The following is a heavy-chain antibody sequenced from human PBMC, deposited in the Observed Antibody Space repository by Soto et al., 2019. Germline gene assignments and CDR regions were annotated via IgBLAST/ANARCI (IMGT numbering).Heavy chain of an antibody. CDR2: INHSGST. CDR1: GGSFSGYY. Sequence: PSETLSLTCAVYGGSFSGYYWSWIRQPPGKGLEWIGEINHSGSTNYNPSLKSRVTISVDTSKNQFSLKLSYVTAADTAVYYCARLLDSWGEPHYFDSWGQGTMVTVSS. V-gene: IGHV4-34*01. J-gene: IGHJ4*02. CDR3: ARLLDSWGEPHYFDS. D-gene: IGHD3-16*01.